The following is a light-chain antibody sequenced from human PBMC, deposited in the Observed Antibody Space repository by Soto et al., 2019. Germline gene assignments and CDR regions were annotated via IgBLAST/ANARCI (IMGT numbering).Light chain of an antibody. V-gene: IGKV3-20*01. CDR3: QQFDSSVT. Sequence: EIVLTQSPGSLSLSPGERATLSCRASQSVSSTFFAWYQQRPGQAPRLLMYGASSRATGNPERFSGSGSGTDFTLTISRLEPEDFAVYYCQQFDSSVTFGHGTKVEIK. CDR2: GAS. J-gene: IGKJ1*01. CDR1: QSVSSTF.